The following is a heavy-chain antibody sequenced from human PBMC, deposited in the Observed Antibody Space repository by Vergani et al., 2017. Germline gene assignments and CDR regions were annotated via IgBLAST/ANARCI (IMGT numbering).Heavy chain of an antibody. CDR1: GFKFSDHY. D-gene: IGHD1-1*01. Sequence: LEESGGGSVKPGGSLRLSCAASGFKFSDHYMSWIRQAPGKGLEWVSHISPGASTVSYTDSVTGRFTVSRDNDNNSLTLEMTTLRVEDTAVYYCVKNPGISTTRHYYARDVLGQGTTVTVSS. J-gene: IGHJ6*02. CDR2: ISPGASTV. CDR3: VKNPGISTTRHYYARDV. V-gene: IGHV3-11*04.